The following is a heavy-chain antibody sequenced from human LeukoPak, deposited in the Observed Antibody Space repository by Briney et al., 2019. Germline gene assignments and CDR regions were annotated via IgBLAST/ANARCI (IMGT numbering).Heavy chain of an antibody. J-gene: IGHJ4*02. CDR1: GFSVSSNY. CDR3: ERVSMSQY. V-gene: IGHV3-53*01. Sequence: GSLRLSCAASGFSVSSNYMSWVRQAPGKGLEWVSVIYSGDRTYYADSVKGRFTISRDSSKNTLYLQMNNLRCEDTAVYYCERVSMSQYWGQGTLVTVSS. D-gene: IGHD5/OR15-5a*01. CDR2: IYSGDRT.